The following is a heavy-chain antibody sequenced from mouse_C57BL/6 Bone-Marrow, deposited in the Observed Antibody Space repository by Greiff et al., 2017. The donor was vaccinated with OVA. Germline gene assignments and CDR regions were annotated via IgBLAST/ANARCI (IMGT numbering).Heavy chain of an antibody. Sequence: EVKLVESGPGLVKPSQSLSLTCSVTGYSITSGYYWNWIRQFPGNKLEWMGYISYDGSNNYNPSLKNRISITRDTSKNQFFLKLNSVTTEDTATYYCARPHFYYYAMDYWGQGTSVTVSS. V-gene: IGHV3-6*01. CDR3: ARPHFYYYAMDY. CDR2: ISYDGSN. CDR1: GYSITSGYY. J-gene: IGHJ4*01.